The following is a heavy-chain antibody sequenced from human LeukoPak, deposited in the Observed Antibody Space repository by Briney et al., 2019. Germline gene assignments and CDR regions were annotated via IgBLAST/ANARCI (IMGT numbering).Heavy chain of an antibody. CDR2: ISGSGGST. CDR3: AKVTYVWGSYRYTAPPGDFDY. J-gene: IGHJ4*02. D-gene: IGHD3-16*02. CDR1: GFTFSSYA. V-gene: IGHV3-23*01. Sequence: GGSLRLSCAASGFTFSSYAMSWVRQAPGKGLEWVSAISGSGGSTYYADSVKGRFTISRDNSKNTLYLQMNSLRAEDTAVYYCAKVTYVWGSYRYTAPPGDFDYWGQGTLVTVSS.